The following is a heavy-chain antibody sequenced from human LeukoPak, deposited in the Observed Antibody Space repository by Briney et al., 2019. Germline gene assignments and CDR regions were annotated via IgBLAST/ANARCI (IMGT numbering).Heavy chain of an antibody. CDR2: IYYGGIT. CDR3: ARDTSGSHGSYYFDY. V-gene: IGHV4-4*02. J-gene: IGHJ4*02. CDR1: GGSISSSNW. D-gene: IGHD1-26*01. Sequence: KPSGTLSLTCAVSGGSISSSNWWSWVRQPPGKGLVWIAYIYYGGITNYNPSLKRRVTISVDTSKNQFSLKLSSVTAADTAVYYCARDTSGSHGSYYFDYWGQGTLVTVSS.